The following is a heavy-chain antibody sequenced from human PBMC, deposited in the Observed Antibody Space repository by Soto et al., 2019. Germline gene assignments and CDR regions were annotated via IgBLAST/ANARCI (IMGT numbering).Heavy chain of an antibody. CDR2: INPNSGGT. V-gene: IGHV1-2*02. Sequence: RASVKVSCKASGYTFTGYYMHWVRQAPGQGLEWMGWINPNSGGTNYAQKFQGRVTMTRDTSINTAYMELSRLRSDDTAVYYCARAATSMVRGVIISDYWGQGTLVTVSS. D-gene: IGHD3-10*01. CDR3: ARAATSMVRGVIISDY. J-gene: IGHJ4*02. CDR1: GYTFTGYY.